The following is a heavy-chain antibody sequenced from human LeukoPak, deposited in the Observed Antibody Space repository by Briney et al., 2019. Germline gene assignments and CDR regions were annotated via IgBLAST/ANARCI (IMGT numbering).Heavy chain of an antibody. V-gene: IGHV1-24*01. CDR1: GYTLTELS. CDR2: FDPEDGET. Sequence: ASVKVSCKVSGYTLTELSMHWVRQAPGKGLEWMGGFDPEDGETIYAQKFQGRVTMTEDTSTDTAYMELSSLRSEDTAAYYCATAHYGSESITNWFDPWGQGTLVTVSS. CDR3: ATAHYGSESITNWFDP. D-gene: IGHD3-10*01. J-gene: IGHJ5*02.